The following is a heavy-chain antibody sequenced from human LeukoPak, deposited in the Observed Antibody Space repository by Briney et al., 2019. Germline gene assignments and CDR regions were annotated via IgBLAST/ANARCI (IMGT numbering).Heavy chain of an antibody. CDR2: TGSTGVST. Sequence: QSGGSLRLSCAASGFTFSSYAMNWVRQAPGKGLEWVSATGSTGVSTFYADSVKGRFTVSRDNSKNTLSLQMNSLRAEDTAVYYCAKDPGVVPAHYFDYWGQGILVTVSS. V-gene: IGHV3-23*01. CDR3: AKDPGVVPAHYFDY. J-gene: IGHJ4*02. D-gene: IGHD2-2*01. CDR1: GFTFSSYA.